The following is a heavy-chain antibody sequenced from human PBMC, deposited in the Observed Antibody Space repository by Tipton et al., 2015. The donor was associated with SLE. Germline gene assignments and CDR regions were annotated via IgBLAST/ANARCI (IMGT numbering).Heavy chain of an antibody. CDR1: GFTFSSYA. D-gene: IGHD6-13*01. V-gene: IGHV3-23*01. Sequence: SLRLSCAASGFTFSSYAMNWVRQAPGKGLEWVSAISGSGGSTYSADSVKGRFTISRDNSKNTLYLQMSSLRAEDTAVYYCAKDHFSRGAAAGHDAFDIWGQGTMVTVSS. J-gene: IGHJ3*02. CDR2: ISGSGGST. CDR3: AKDHFSRGAAAGHDAFDI.